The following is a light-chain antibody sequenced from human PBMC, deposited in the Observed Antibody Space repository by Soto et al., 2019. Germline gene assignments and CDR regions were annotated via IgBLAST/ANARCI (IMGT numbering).Light chain of an antibody. CDR2: DAS. J-gene: IGKJ2*01. CDR3: QQSSNWPPT. CDR1: QSVSSY. Sequence: EIVLTQSPATLSLSPGERATLSCRASQSVSSYLAWYQQKPGQDPMLLIYDASKRATGIPARFSGSGSVTEFNLTISSLEPEDFAVYYCQQSSNWPPTFGQGTKLEIK. V-gene: IGKV3-11*01.